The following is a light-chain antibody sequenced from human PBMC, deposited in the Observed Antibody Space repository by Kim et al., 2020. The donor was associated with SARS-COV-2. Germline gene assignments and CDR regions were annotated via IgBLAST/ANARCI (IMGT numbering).Light chain of an antibody. CDR2: DAS. V-gene: IGKV1D-13*01. CDR3: QQYNNYPIT. CDR1: QDIYDG. J-gene: IGKJ5*01. Sequence: ASVGDIVTLACRASQDIYDGLAWYQKKPGKPPTLLIFDASSVETGVPPRFSGTGSGTEFTLSISSLQTEDIATYYCQQYNNYPITFGQGTRVEIK.